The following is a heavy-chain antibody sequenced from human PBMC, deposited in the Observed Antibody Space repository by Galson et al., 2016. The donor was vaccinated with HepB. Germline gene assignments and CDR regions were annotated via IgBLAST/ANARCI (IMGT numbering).Heavy chain of an antibody. J-gene: IGHJ4*02. Sequence: PALVKPTQTFSLTCTLSGLSAATSGPRVSWIRQPPGTALEWLARMAWDDDRNYRPSLQSRLTVSQDTSKAQVILTVTEAEPADTATYFCARAIPWTVHFDVWGQGILVTGSS. D-gene: IGHD2-21*01. V-gene: IGHV2-70*04. CDR3: ARAIPWTVHFDV. CDR2: MAWDDDR. CDR1: GLSAATSGPR.